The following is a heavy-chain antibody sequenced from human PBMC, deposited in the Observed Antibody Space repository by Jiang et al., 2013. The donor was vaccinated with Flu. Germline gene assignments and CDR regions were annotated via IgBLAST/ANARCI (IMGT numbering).Heavy chain of an antibody. J-gene: IGHJ6*02. CDR2: IYYSGNT. Sequence: GSGLVKPSETLSLSCTVSGGSISSSSYYWGWIRQPPGKGLEWIGSIYYSGNTYYNPSLKSRVTISVDTSKNQFSLKLSSVTAAETAVYYCARIVAAAGMTQYYYYGMDVWGQGTTV. CDR3: ARIVAAAGMTQYYYYGMDV. V-gene: IGHV4-39*01. D-gene: IGHD6-13*01. CDR1: GGSISSSSYY.